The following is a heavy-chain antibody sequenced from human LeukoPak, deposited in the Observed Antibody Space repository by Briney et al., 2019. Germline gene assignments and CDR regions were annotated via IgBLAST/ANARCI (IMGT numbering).Heavy chain of an antibody. D-gene: IGHD5-24*01. CDR1: GFXFSSYA. J-gene: IGHJ4*02. V-gene: IGHV3-23*01. CDR3: AREYGYNTAHFDY. Sequence: GGSLRLSCAASGFXFSSYAMSWVRQAPGKGLEWVSAISGSGGSTYFADSVKGRFTISRDNSKSTLYLQMNSLRAESTAVYYCAREYGYNTAHFDYWGQGTLVTVSS. CDR2: ISGSGGST.